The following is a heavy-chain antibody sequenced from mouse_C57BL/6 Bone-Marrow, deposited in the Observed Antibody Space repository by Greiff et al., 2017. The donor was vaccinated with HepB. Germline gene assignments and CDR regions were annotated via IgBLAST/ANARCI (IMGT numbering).Heavy chain of an antibody. CDR1: GFTFSSYA. V-gene: IGHV5-9-1*02. D-gene: IGHD1-1*01. J-gene: IGHJ2*01. CDR3: TRETTVVANYFDY. CDR2: ISSGGDYI. Sequence: DVKLVESGEGLVKPGGSLKLSCAASGFTFSSYAMSWVRQTPEKRLEWVAYISSGGDYIYYADTVKGRFTISRDNARNTLYLQMSSLKSEDTAMYYCTRETTVVANYFDYWGQGTTLTVSS.